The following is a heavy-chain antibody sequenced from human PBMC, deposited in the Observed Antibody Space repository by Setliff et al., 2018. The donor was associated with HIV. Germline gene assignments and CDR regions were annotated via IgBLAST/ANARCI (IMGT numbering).Heavy chain of an antibody. D-gene: IGHD3-22*01. Sequence: LRLSCAASGFTFSSYEMNWVRQAPGKGLEWVSNTKYDGSESYYVDSVKGRFIASTDNAKNSLFLEMNSLKAEDTAVYYCARAYNVYDYRFDSSGYDYWGQGTLVTVSS. CDR1: GFTFSSYE. CDR2: TKYDGSES. V-gene: IGHV3-7*03. J-gene: IGHJ4*02. CDR3: ARAYNVYDYRFDSSGYDY.